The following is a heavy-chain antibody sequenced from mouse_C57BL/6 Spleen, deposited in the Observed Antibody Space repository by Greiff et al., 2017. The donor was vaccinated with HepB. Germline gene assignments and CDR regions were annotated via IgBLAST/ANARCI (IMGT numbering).Heavy chain of an antibody. D-gene: IGHD1-1*01. Sequence: VQLQQPGAELVRPGASVKLSCTASGYNFNDDYMHWVKQRPEQGLEWIGWIDPDNGGTEYASKFQGKATITADTSSTTAYLQLSSLTSEDAAVSYCTTPCITTVGFDYWGQGTTVTVSS. CDR1: GYNFNDDY. V-gene: IGHV14-4*01. J-gene: IGHJ2*01. CDR3: TTPCITTVGFDY. CDR2: IDPDNGGT.